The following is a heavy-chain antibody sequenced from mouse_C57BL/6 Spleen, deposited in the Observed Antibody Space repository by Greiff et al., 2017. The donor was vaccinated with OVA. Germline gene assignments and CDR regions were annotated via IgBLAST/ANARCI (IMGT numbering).Heavy chain of an antibody. CDR1: GYTFTSYW. J-gene: IGHJ4*01. CDR3: ARGGINLLLLVEAMDY. V-gene: IGHV1-55*01. CDR2: IYPGSGST. D-gene: IGHD1-1*01. Sequence: QVHVKQPGAELVKPGASVKMSCKASGYTFTSYWITWVKPRPGQGLEWIGDIYPGSGSTNYNEKFKSKATLTVDTSSSTAYMQLSSLTSEDSAVYYCARGGINLLLLVEAMDYWGQGTSVTVSS.